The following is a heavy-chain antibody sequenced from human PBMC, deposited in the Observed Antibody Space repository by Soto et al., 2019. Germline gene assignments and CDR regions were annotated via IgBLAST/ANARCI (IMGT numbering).Heavy chain of an antibody. V-gene: IGHV4-59*11. CDR3: ARLQYTVVTALDI. CDR2: IYHTVNT. CDR1: GVSICSHF. D-gene: IGHD2-15*01. J-gene: IGHJ3*02. Sequence: AETLSLTCSVSGVSICSHFWICIRQAPGKGPELVGYIYHTVNTKYNPALKSRVTISMDTSKNQLSLQLSSVTAADTAVYYCARLQYTVVTALDIWGQGTMVTVSS.